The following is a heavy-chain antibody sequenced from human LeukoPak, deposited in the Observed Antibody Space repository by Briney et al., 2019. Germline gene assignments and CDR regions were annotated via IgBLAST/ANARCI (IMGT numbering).Heavy chain of an antibody. V-gene: IGHV4-39*01. CDR3: ARRDYSDPDY. CDR1: GVPISTSSYY. CDR2: IYSSGTT. J-gene: IGHJ4*02. D-gene: IGHD4-17*01. Sequence: SETLSLACTVSGVPISTSSYYWDWIRQPPGKGLEWIASIYSSGTTYYNPSLKSRVSISVDTSNNQISLKLSSVTAADTGVYYCARRDYSDPDYWGQGTLVAVSS.